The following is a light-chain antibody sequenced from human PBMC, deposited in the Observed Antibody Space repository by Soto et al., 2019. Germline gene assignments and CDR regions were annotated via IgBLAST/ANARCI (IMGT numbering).Light chain of an antibody. CDR3: QNCDNVSVL. J-gene: IGKJ3*01. CDR1: QGINNY. Sequence: DIQMTQSPSSLSASIGDRVTIACRASQGINNYLAWYQQKPGKVPNLLIYDASTLQSGVTSRFSGSGSGTGFTLTISSLQPEDVATYFCQNCDNVSVLFGPGTKVDIK. V-gene: IGKV1-27*01. CDR2: DAS.